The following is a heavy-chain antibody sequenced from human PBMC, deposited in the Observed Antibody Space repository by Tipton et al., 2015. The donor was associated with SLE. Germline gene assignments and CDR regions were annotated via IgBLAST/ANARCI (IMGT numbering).Heavy chain of an antibody. CDR2: IYFSGSA. J-gene: IGHJ4*02. Sequence: TLSLTCTVSGSSISNYYWSWIRQPPGKGLEWIGYIYFSGSANYNPSLKSRVTISLDTSKNQFSLKLSSVTAADTAVYYCARGSCSGGVCYIDYWGQGTLVSVSS. D-gene: IGHD2-8*02. CDR3: ARGSCSGGVCYIDY. V-gene: IGHV4-59*01. CDR1: GSSISNYY.